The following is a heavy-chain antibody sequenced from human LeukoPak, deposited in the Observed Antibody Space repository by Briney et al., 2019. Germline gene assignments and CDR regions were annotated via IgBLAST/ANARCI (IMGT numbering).Heavy chain of an antibody. J-gene: IGHJ4*02. CDR3: ARMNYVSSGWGAPFDY. CDR2: IRSSGSGT. V-gene: IGHV3-48*04. CDR1: GFTFSSYS. Sequence: GGSLRLSCAASGFTFSSYSMNWVRQAPGKGLEWVSYIRSSGSGTDYTGSVKGRFTISRDNAKNSLYLQMNSLRAEDMAVYYCARMNYVSSGWGAPFDYWGQGTLVTVSS. D-gene: IGHD1-7*01.